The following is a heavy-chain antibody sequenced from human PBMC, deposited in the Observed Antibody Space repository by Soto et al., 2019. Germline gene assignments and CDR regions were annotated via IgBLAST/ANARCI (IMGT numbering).Heavy chain of an antibody. CDR3: ARDGFCSSTSCHQTPFDP. D-gene: IGHD2-2*01. CDR1: GGTFSSYA. Sequence: QVQLVQSGAEVKKPGSSVKVSCKASGGTFSSYAISWVRQAPGQGLEWMGGIIPIFGTANYAQKFQGRVTITADESTSTAYMELSSLRSEDTAVYYCARDGFCSSTSCHQTPFDPWGQGTLVTVSS. J-gene: IGHJ5*02. V-gene: IGHV1-69*01. CDR2: IIPIFGTA.